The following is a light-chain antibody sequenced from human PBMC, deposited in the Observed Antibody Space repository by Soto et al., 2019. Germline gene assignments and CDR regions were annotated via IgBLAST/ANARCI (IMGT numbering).Light chain of an antibody. J-gene: IGLJ2*01. CDR1: KLGDKY. V-gene: IGLV3-1*01. CDR3: QAWGSSTPVV. CDR2: QDS. Sequence: SYELTQPPSVSVSPGQTASITCSGDKLGDKYACWYQQKPGQSPVLVIYQDSKRPSGIPERFSGSKSGNTATPTISGTQAMDEADYYWQAWGSSTPVVFGGGTKVTVL.